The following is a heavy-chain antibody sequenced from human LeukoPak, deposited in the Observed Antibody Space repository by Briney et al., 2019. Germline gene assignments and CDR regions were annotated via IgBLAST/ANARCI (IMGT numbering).Heavy chain of an antibody. CDR1: GFTFSSYG. V-gene: IGHV3-23*01. J-gene: IGHJ3*02. D-gene: IGHD3-22*01. Sequence: QSGGSLRLSCAASGFTFSSYGMSWVRQAPGKGLEWVSAISGSGGSTYYADSVKGRFTISRDNSKNTLYLQMNSLRAEDTAVYYCAKDDYYDSSGYSWYAFDIWGQGTMVTVSS. CDR2: ISGSGGST. CDR3: AKDDYYDSSGYSWYAFDI.